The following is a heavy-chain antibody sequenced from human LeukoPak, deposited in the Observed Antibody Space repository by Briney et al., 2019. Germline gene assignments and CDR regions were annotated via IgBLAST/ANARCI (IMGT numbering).Heavy chain of an antibody. V-gene: IGHV3-13*01. CDR2: IGTGGDT. CDR3: AREVAGSRSWDWSFDL. J-gene: IGHJ2*01. CDR1: GFSFSISD. Sequence: PGGSLRLSCAASGFSFSISDFHWVRQAAGKGLEWVSAIGTGGDTYYGDSVKDRFTISRQNAKNSLYLQMNNLRPGDSAVYYCAREVAGSRSWDWSFDLWGRGTLVTVSS. D-gene: IGHD2-15*01.